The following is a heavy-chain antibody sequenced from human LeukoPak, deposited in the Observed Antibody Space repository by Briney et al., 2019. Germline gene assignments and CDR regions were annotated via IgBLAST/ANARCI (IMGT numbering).Heavy chain of an antibody. CDR1: GYTFTSYG. CDR2: ISAYNGNT. CDR3: ARDPDPHDYGGNGYGFY. V-gene: IGHV1-18*01. D-gene: IGHD4-23*01. J-gene: IGHJ4*02. Sequence: ASVKVSCKASGYTFTSYGISWVRQAPGQGLEWMGWISAYNGNTNYAQKLQGRVTMTTDTSTSTAYMELRSLRSDDTAVYYCARDPDPHDYGGNGYGFYWGQGTLVTVYS.